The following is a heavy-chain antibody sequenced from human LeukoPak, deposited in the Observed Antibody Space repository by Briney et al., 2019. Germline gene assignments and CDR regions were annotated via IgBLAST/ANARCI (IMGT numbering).Heavy chain of an antibody. CDR1: GFTFSSYA. J-gene: IGHJ4*02. D-gene: IGHD5-24*01. Sequence: PGGSLRLSCAASGFTFSSYAMSWVRQAPGKGLEWGSTISGSGGSTYYADSVKGRFTISRDNSKNTLYLQMNSLSAEDTAVYYCAKGRDGYSPFDYWGQGTLVTVSS. CDR2: ISGSGGST. V-gene: IGHV3-23*01. CDR3: AKGRDGYSPFDY.